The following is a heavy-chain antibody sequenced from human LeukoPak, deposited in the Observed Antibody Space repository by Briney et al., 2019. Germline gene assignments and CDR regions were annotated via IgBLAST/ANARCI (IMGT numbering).Heavy chain of an antibody. CDR3: TKHIVVVIATRPDDAFDI. Sequence: GGSLRLSCAASGFTFSNAWMSWVRQAPGKGLEWVGRIKSKTDGGTTDYAAPVKGRFTISRDDSKNTLYLQMNSLKTEDTAVYYCTKHIVVVIATRPDDAFDIWGQGTMVTVSS. J-gene: IGHJ3*02. CDR1: GFTFSNAW. CDR2: IKSKTDGGTT. V-gene: IGHV3-15*01. D-gene: IGHD2-21*01.